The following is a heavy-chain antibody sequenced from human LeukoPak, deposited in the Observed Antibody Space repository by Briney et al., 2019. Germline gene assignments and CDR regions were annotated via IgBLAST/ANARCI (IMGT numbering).Heavy chain of an antibody. V-gene: IGHV3-73*01. D-gene: IGHD1-26*01. CDR2: IDKKDKGYATAT. J-gene: IGHJ5*02. CDR3: TRDSGTYNWFDP. CDR1: GFTFSGSA. Sequence: GGSLRLSCAASGFTFSGSAIHWVRQSSGKGLEWVGQIDKKDKGYATATAYAASVKGGFTISRDDSINTAYLQMKSLKTEDTALYYCTRDSGTYNWFDPWGQGTLVTVSS.